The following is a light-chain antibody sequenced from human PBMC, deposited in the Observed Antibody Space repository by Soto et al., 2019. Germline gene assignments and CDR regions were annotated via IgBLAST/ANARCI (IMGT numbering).Light chain of an antibody. CDR3: QQRSNWPT. CDR1: QGVSSY. J-gene: IGKJ5*01. CDR2: DAS. Sequence: EIVLTQSPATLSLSPGERATLSFRASQGVSSYLAWYQQKPGQAPRLLIYDASNRATGIPARFSGSGYGTDFTLTISSLEPEDFAVYYCQQRSNWPTFGQGTRLEIK. V-gene: IGKV3D-11*01.